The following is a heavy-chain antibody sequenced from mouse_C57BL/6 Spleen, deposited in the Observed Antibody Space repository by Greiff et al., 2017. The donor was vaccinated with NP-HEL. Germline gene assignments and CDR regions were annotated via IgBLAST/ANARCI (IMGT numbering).Heavy chain of an antibody. J-gene: IGHJ3*01. CDR1: GYAFSSYG. CDR3: AREGEAY. V-gene: IGHV1-80*01. CDR2: IYPGDGDT. Sequence: VQLQQSGAELVQPGASVKISCKASGYAFSSYGMNWVKQRPGKGLEWIGQIYPGDGDTNYNGKFKGKASLTADKSSSTAYMQLSSLASEDSAVYFCAREGEAYWGQGTLVTVSA.